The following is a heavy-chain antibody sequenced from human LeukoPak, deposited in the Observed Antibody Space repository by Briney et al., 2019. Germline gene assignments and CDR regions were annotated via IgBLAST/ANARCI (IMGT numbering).Heavy chain of an antibody. CDR2: ISAYNGNT. V-gene: IGHV1-18*01. J-gene: IGHJ5*02. D-gene: IGHD2-2*02. CDR1: GYTFTSYG. Sequence: GASVKVSCKASGYTFTSYGISWVRQAPGQGLEWMGWISAYNGNTNYAQKLQGRVTMTTDTSTSTAYMELRSLRSDDTAVYYCARDGGLYCSSTRCYIPPVWFDPWGQGTLVTVSS. CDR3: ARDGGLYCSSTRCYIPPVWFDP.